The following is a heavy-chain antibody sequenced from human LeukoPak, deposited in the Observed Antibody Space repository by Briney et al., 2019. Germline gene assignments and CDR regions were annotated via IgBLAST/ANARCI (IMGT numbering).Heavy chain of an antibody. CDR2: ISGSGGST. D-gene: IGHD3-10*01. CDR1: GFTFSSYA. V-gene: IGHV3-23*01. Sequence: PGGSLRLSCAASGFTFSSYAMSWVRQAPGKGVGWVSAISGSGGSTYYADSVKGRFTISRDNSKNTLYLQMNSLRAEDTAVYYCAKSASAGPAEGFDYWGQGTLVTVSS. J-gene: IGHJ4*02. CDR3: AKSASAGPAEGFDY.